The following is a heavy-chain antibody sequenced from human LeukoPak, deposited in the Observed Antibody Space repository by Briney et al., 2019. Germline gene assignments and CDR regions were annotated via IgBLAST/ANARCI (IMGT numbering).Heavy chain of an antibody. Sequence: SQTLSLTCTVYGGSISSDGYYWSWIRQHPGKGLEWIGYIYYSGSTYYNPSLKSRVTISLDTSKNQFSLKLSSVTAADSAVYYGARGCRYRGYDYGWFDPWGQGTLVTVSS. CDR1: GGSISSDGYY. CDR2: IYYSGST. CDR3: ARGCRYRGYDYGWFDP. D-gene: IGHD5-12*01. J-gene: IGHJ5*02. V-gene: IGHV4-31*03.